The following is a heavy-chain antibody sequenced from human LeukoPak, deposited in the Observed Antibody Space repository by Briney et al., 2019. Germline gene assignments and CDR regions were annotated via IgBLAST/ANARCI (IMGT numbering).Heavy chain of an antibody. Sequence: GASVKVSCKASGYTFTGYYMHWVRQAPGQGLEWMGGIIPIFGTANYAQKFQGRVTITADESTSTAYMELSSLRSEDTAVYYCASARKIFGHYYYYMDVWGKGTTVTVSS. CDR3: ASARKIFGHYYYYMDV. J-gene: IGHJ6*03. CDR2: IIPIFGTA. V-gene: IGHV1-69*13. D-gene: IGHD3-16*01. CDR1: GYTFTGYY.